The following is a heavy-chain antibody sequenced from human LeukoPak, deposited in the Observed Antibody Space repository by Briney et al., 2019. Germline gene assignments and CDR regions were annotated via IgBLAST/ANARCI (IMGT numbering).Heavy chain of an antibody. CDR1: GYTFTSYA. CDR3: AREPMMYYYDSSGSLDY. J-gene: IGHJ4*02. D-gene: IGHD3-22*01. CDR2: INTNTGNP. Sequence: ASVKVSCKASGYTFTSYAMNWVRQAPGQGLEWMGWINTNTGNPTYAQGFTGRFVFSLDTSVSTAYLQISSLKAEDTAVYYCAREPMMYYYDSSGSLDYWGQGTLVTVSS. V-gene: IGHV7-4-1*02.